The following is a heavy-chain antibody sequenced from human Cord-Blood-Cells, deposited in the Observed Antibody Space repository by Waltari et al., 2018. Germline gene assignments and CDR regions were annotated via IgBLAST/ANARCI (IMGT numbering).Heavy chain of an antibody. D-gene: IGHD3-10*01. V-gene: IGHV5-51*03. CDR3: ARIAPNYYGSGSYYRNAFDI. Sequence: EVQLVQSGAEVKKPGESLKISWKGSGYSFTSYWIGWVRQMPGKGLEWMGIIYPGDSDTRYSPSFQGRVTISADKSISTAYLQWSSLKASDTAMYYCARIAPNYYGSGSYYRNAFDIWGQGTMVTVSS. CDR2: IYPGDSDT. J-gene: IGHJ3*02. CDR1: GYSFTSYW.